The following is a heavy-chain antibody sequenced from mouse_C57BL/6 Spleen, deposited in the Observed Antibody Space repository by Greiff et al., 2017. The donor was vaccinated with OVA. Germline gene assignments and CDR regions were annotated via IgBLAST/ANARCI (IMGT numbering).Heavy chain of an antibody. V-gene: IGHV1-53*01. CDR3: ARDRRAGDYFDY. CDR2: INPSNGGT. J-gene: IGHJ2*01. CDR1: GYTFTSYW. Sequence: QVQLQQPGTELVKPGASVKLSCKASGYTFTSYWMHWVKQRPGQGLEWIGNINPSNGGTNYNEKFKSKATLTVDNSSSTAYMQLSSLTSEDSAVYYCARDRRAGDYFDYWGQGTTLTVSS.